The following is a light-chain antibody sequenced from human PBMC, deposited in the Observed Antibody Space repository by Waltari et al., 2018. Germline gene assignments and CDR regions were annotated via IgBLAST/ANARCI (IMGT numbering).Light chain of an antibody. V-gene: IGLV4-60*03. CDR2: LEGSGSY. Sequence: QPVLTQSSSASASLGPSVTLTCTLSSGHSSSIIARHPQQPGKAPRYLMKLEGSGSYNQGSGVPDRFSGSSSGADRYLTISNLQSEDEADYYCETWDSNSWVFGGGTKLTVL. J-gene: IGLJ3*02. CDR3: ETWDSNSWV. CDR1: SGHSSSI.